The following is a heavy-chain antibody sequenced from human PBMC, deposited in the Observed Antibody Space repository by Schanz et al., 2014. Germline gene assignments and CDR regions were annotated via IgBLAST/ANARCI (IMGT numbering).Heavy chain of an antibody. CDR3: ARDRLECGAECYSVEVFEI. Sequence: QLQLVQSGAEVKKPGSSVKVSCKLSGGTFSSYTISWMRQAPGQGLEWMGIINLSGGSTNNAQKFQGRLTMTRDTSTSTVYMELSSLRSEDTAVYYCARDRLECGAECYSVEVFEIWGQGTLVTVSS. J-gene: IGHJ4*02. CDR2: INLSGGST. D-gene: IGHD2-21*01. V-gene: IGHV1-46*01. CDR1: GGTFSSYT.